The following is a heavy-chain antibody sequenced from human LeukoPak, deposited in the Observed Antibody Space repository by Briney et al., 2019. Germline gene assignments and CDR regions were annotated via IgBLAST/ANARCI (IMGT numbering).Heavy chain of an antibody. V-gene: IGHV1-8*01. D-gene: IGHD3-10*01. CDR3: ARGRKRNGSGSYYFDY. CDR2: MNPNSGNT. Sequence: ASVKVSCKASGYTFTSYDINWVRQATGQGLEWMGWMNPNSGNTGYAQKFQGRVTMTRNTSISTAYMELSSLRSEDTAVYYCARGRKRNGSGSYYFDYWGQGTLVTVSS. CDR1: GYTFTSYD. J-gene: IGHJ4*02.